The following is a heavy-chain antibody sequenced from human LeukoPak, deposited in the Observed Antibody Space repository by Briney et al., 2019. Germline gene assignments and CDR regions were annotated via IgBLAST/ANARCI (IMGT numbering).Heavy chain of an antibody. V-gene: IGHV1-46*01. Sequence: ASVNVSCKSSGYTFTRYYVHWVRQAPGQRLEWMGIINPSGGNTGYAQKFHGRVTMTTDISTSTVYMELRRLRSEDTAMYDCARDGEETAMVDGRYWGQGTLVTVSS. CDR3: ARDGEETAMVDGRY. J-gene: IGHJ4*02. D-gene: IGHD5-18*01. CDR2: INPSGGNT. CDR1: GYTFTRYY.